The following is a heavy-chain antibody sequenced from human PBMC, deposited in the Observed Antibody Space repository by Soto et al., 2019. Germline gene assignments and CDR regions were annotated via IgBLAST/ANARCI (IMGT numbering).Heavy chain of an antibody. J-gene: IGHJ4*02. V-gene: IGHV4-31*03. CDR2: IYYSGST. D-gene: IGHD6-13*01. Sequence: SETLSLTCTVSGGSISSDNKYWSWIRQQPGKGLEWIGNIYYSGSTYRNPSLKSRLTISVDTSKNQFSLRLTSVTAADTAVYYCARGDSSWALLDYWAQGALVTGSS. CDR1: GGSISSDNKY. CDR3: ARGDSSWALLDY.